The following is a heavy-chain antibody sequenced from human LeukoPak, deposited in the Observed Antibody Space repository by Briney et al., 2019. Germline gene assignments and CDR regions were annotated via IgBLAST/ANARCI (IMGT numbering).Heavy chain of an antibody. CDR3: ARDPYSSSRAGDY. CDR1: GFTFSSYS. D-gene: IGHD6-13*01. J-gene: IGHJ4*02. Sequence: GGSLRLSCAASGFTFSSYSMNWVRQAPGKGLEWVSSISSSSSYIYYADSVKGRFTISRDNAKNSLYLQMNSLRAEDTAVYYCARDPYSSSRAGDYWGQGTLVTVSS. CDR2: ISSSSSYI. V-gene: IGHV3-21*01.